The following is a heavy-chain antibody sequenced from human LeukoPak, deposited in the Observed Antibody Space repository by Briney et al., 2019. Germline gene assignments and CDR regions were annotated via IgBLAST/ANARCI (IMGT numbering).Heavy chain of an antibody. CDR3: ARGIYKDRLDV. V-gene: IGHV4-4*07. CDR1: GGSISMFY. J-gene: IGHJ6*02. Sequence: SETLSLTCTVSGGSISMFYWIWIRQPAGKGLDWIGRIHSSGSINHNPSLKSRVTLPVDTSKNQYSLKLTSVAAADTAVYYCARGIYKDRLDVWGQGTTVTVSS. D-gene: IGHD3-16*01. CDR2: IHSSGSI.